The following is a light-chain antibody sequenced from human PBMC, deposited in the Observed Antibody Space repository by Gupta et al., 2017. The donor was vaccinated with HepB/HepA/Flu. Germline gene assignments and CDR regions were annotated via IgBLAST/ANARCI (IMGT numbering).Light chain of an antibody. CDR3: VSDTSSNNVV. CDR2: EVN. Sequence: QSALTQPPSAPGPPGQSVTISCTGTSSDVGGYNHVSWYQQQPGTAPKLMIFEVNQRPAGVPGRFSGSKSSNTASLTVSVHQADEDANYYYVSDTSSNNVVFGGGTKLTVL. J-gene: IGLJ2*01. V-gene: IGLV2-8*01. CDR1: SSDVGGYNH.